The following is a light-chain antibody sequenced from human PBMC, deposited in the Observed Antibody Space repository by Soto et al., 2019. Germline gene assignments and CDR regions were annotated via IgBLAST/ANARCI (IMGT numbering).Light chain of an antibody. Sequence: QSVLTQPPSVSAAPGKKVTISCSGSSSNIGNNYVSWYQQLAGTAPKLLIYDNNKRPSGIPDRFSGSKSGTSATLGITGLQTGDEDDYYCGTWDSSLSAGVFGGGTKLTVL. V-gene: IGLV1-51*01. CDR1: SSNIGNNY. CDR2: DNN. J-gene: IGLJ2*01. CDR3: GTWDSSLSAGV.